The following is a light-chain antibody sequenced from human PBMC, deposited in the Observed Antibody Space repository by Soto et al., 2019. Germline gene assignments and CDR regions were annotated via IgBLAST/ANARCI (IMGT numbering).Light chain of an antibody. Sequence: EIVVTQSPATLSVSPGERVTLSCRASQSVSSSLAWYQQRHGQAPRLLIYDTSTRAPGIAARFSGSGSGTEFTLTISSLQSEDVAVYYCQQYVHWPPGTFGQGTTVEIK. V-gene: IGKV3-15*01. CDR1: QSVSSS. CDR2: DTS. J-gene: IGKJ1*01. CDR3: QQYVHWPPGT.